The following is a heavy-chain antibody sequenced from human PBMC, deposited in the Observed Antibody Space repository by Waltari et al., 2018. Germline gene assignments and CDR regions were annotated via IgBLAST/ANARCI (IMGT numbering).Heavy chain of an antibody. CDR2: MQYRGST. Sequence: QLQLQDWGPGLVKSSASLSLTCTVAGGSTSTASNWGWIRQAPGKGLEWMGNMQYRGSTFYNPSLKSRVTISLDTSKNQFSLRLSSVGAADTAVYFCGRIAFGDDGGYFQHWGQGTLVTVSS. CDR1: GGSTSTASN. V-gene: IGHV4-39*01. CDR3: GRIAFGDDGGYFQH. J-gene: IGHJ1*01. D-gene: IGHD4-17*01.